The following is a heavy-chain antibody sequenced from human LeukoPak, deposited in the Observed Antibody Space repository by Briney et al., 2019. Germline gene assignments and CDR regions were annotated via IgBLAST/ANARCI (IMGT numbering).Heavy chain of an antibody. CDR2: ITSSGDNT. Sequence: GASLILSCAASGFTFSSYAMCWVRQAPGKVLQWVSSITSSGDNTYYADSVKGRVTISRDNTKNTLHLQVNSLRAEDTAVYYCVRGSSGNYDTWGQGTLVTVSS. J-gene: IGHJ5*02. CDR1: GFTFSSYA. D-gene: IGHD3-22*01. CDR3: VRGSSGNYDT. V-gene: IGHV3-23*01.